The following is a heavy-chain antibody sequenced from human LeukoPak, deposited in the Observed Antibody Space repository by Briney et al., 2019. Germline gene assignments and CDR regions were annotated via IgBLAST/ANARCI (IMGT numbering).Heavy chain of an antibody. CDR1: GGTFSIYA. CDR2: IIPILGIA. V-gene: IGHV1-69*04. D-gene: IGHD2-2*02. J-gene: IGHJ4*02. Sequence: GASVKVSCKSSGGTFSIYAISWVRQAPGQGLEWMGRIIPILGIANYAQKFQGRVTITADKSTSTAYMELSSLRSEDTAVYYCARDDRGYCSSTSCYTGTRFDYWGQGTLVTVSS. CDR3: ARDDRGYCSSTSCYTGTRFDY.